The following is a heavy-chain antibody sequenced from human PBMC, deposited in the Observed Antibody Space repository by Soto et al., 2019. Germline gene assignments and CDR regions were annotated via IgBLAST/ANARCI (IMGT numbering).Heavy chain of an antibody. D-gene: IGHD3-10*01. Sequence: EVQLVESGGGLVQPGGSLRLSCAASGFTFSSYWMTWVRQAPAKGLECVANIKQDGSDKYYVDSVKGRFTISRDNAKNSLYLQMNSLRVEDTAVYYCARQTRAPESWGQGTLVTVSS. V-gene: IGHV3-7*03. CDR1: GFTFSSYW. CDR2: IKQDGSDK. J-gene: IGHJ4*02. CDR3: ARQTRAPES.